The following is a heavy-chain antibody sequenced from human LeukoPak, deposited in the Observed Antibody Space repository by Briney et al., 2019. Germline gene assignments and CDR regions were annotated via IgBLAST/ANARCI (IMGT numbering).Heavy chain of an antibody. V-gene: IGHV3-21*01. CDR1: GFTFSSFW. D-gene: IGHD3-9*01. Sequence: GGSLRLSCAASGFTFSSFWMSWVRQAPGKGLEWVSSISSSSSYIYYADSLKGRFTISRDNAKNSLYLQMSSLRAEDTAVYYCARDLYHITEYTCLDDWGQGTLVTVSS. CDR3: ARDLYHITEYTCLDD. CDR2: ISSSSSYI. J-gene: IGHJ4*02.